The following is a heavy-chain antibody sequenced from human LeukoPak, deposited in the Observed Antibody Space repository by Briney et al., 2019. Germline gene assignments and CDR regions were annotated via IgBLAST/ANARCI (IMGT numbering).Heavy chain of an antibody. D-gene: IGHD5-24*01. CDR3: AREGGRDGYNYVHYFDY. J-gene: IGHJ4*02. CDR2: ISYDGSNK. Sequence: GGSLRLSCAASGFTFSSYAMHWVRQAPGKGLEWVAVISYDGSNKYYADSVKGRFTISRDNSKNTLYLQMNSLRAEDTAVYYCAREGGRDGYNYVHYFDYWGQGTLVTVSS. CDR1: GFTFSSYA. V-gene: IGHV3-30-3*01.